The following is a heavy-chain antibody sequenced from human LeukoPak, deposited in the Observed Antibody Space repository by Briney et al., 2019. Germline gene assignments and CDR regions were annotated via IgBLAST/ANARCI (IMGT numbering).Heavy chain of an antibody. D-gene: IGHD6-19*01. CDR2: IYIGGST. Sequence: GSLRVSSAPSGFTVTMNYMSWVRQAPGKGGEWVSVIYIGGSTYYVDSVKGRFTISRDNSKNTLYLQMNSLRAEDTAVYYCARDSSGPGAQYYYYMHVWGKGTTVTVSS. J-gene: IGHJ6*03. CDR1: GFTVTMNY. CDR3: ARDSSGPGAQYYYYMHV. V-gene: IGHV3-66*02.